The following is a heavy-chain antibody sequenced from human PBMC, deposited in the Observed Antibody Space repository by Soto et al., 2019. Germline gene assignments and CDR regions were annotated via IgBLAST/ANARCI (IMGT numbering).Heavy chain of an antibody. J-gene: IGHJ6*03. CDR2: IHYSGST. Sequence: SETLSLTCTVSGGSISSGTYYWGWIRQPPGKRLEWIGTIHYSGSTYYNPSLKSRVTMSVDTSKNQFSLKLSSVTAADTAVYYCGRHSLWFGEFNYMDVWGKGTTVTVSS. CDR3: GRHSLWFGEFNYMDV. D-gene: IGHD3-10*01. CDR1: GGSISSGTYY. V-gene: IGHV4-39*01.